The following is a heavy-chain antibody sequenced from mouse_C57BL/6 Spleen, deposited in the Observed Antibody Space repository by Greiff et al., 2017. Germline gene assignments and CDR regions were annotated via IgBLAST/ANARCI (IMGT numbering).Heavy chain of an antibody. CDR2: IDPSDSYT. CDR3: AIKGYAMDY. J-gene: IGHJ4*01. V-gene: IGHV1-59*01. CDR1: GYTFTSYW. D-gene: IGHD1-3*01. Sequence: GGELVRPGTSVKLSCKASGYTFTSYWMHWVKQRPGQGLEWIGVIDPSDSYTNYNQKFKGKATLTVDTSSSTAYMQLSSLTSEDSAVYYCAIKGYAMDYWGQGTSVTVSS.